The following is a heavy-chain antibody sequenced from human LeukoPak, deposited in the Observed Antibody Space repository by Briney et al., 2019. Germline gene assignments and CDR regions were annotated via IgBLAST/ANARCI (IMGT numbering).Heavy chain of an antibody. V-gene: IGHV3-66*01. D-gene: IGHD6-13*01. Sequence: GGSLRLSCAASGFTVSTNYMSWVRQAPGKGLEWVSVMYSGGSTYYADSVKGRFTIFRDNSMNTLYLQMNSLRAEDTAVYYCARASIAAAGYYFDYWGQGSLVTVSS. CDR1: GFTVSTNY. J-gene: IGHJ4*02. CDR2: MYSGGST. CDR3: ARASIAAAGYYFDY.